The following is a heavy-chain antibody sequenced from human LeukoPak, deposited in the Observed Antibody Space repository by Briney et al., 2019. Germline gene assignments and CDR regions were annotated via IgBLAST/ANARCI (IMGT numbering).Heavy chain of an antibody. CDR3: ARAIQLWFGYYYYYYMDV. V-gene: IGHV6-1*01. CDR2: TYYRSKWYN. CDR1: GDSVSSNSAA. D-gene: IGHD5-18*01. J-gene: IGHJ6*03. Sequence: SQTLSLTCAISGDSVSSNSAAWNWIRQSPSRGLEWLGRTYYRSKWYNDYAVSVKSRITINPDTSKNQFSLQLNSVTPEDTAVYYCARAIQLWFGYYYYYYMDVWGKGTTVTVSS.